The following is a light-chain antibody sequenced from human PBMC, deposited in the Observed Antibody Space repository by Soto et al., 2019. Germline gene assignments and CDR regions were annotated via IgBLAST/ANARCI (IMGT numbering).Light chain of an antibody. Sequence: EIQMPQSPSTLSASVVSPVTITCRASQRISGWLAWHQQKPGKAPKLLIYDVSALKRGVPPRFSGSGSGTEFTLTISSLQPEDFATYYCQQYDSFSVTFGQGTKVDIK. J-gene: IGKJ1*01. CDR3: QQYDSFSVT. CDR2: DVS. V-gene: IGKV1-5*01. CDR1: QRISGW.